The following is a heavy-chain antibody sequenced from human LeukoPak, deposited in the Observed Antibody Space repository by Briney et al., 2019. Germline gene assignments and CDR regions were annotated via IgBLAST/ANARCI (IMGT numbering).Heavy chain of an antibody. J-gene: IGHJ4*02. Sequence: SETLSLTCTVSGGSISSSGYYWAWIRQPPGKGLEWIGSIYYSGSTDYNPSLKSRVTISVDTSKNQLSLKLSSVTAADTAVYYCARHLRWRTSFSPFDYWGQGTLVTVSS. CDR3: ARHLRWRTSFSPFDY. CDR2: IYYSGST. D-gene: IGHD3/OR15-3a*01. V-gene: IGHV4-39*01. CDR1: GGSISSSGYY.